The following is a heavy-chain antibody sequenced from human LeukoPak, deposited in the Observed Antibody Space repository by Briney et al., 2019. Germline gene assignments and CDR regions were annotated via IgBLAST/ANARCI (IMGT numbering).Heavy chain of an antibody. Sequence: PGGSLRLSCAASGFTFSGYWMSWVPQAPGKGPEWVANIKQNGSETFYADSVRGRFTISRDNAKNSQYLQMNSLRVEDTAVYYCARWANSIDYWGQGALVTVSS. CDR1: GFTFSGYW. D-gene: IGHD5-18*01. V-gene: IGHV3-7*01. CDR3: ARWANSIDY. J-gene: IGHJ4*02. CDR2: IKQNGSET.